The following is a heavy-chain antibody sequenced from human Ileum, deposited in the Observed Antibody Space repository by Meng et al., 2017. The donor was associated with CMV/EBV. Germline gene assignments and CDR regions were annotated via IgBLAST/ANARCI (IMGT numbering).Heavy chain of an antibody. V-gene: IGHV3-48*02. J-gene: IGHJ4*02. D-gene: IGHD2-15*01. CDR1: GFSFSNFN. Sequence: GGSLRLSCAASGFSFSNFNMNWVRQAPGKGLEWVAYISGGGVPKFYADSVKGRFTVSRDNAKNSLYLEMNNLRDEDTAIYYCAKGTRLYFFDYWGQGALGTVSS. CDR2: ISGGGVPK. CDR3: AKGTRLYFFDY.